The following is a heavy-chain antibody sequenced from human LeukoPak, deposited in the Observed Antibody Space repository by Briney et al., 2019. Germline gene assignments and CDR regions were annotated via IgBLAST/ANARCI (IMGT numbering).Heavy chain of an antibody. CDR2: IRYDGTNK. CDR1: GFTFSSYG. V-gene: IGHV3-30*02. Sequence: GGSLRLSCAASGFTFSSYGMHWVRQAPGKGLEWVTFIRYDGTNKYYTDSVKGRFTISRDDSKNTLYLQMNSLRVEDTAMYYCARTSSSSWGFIDFWGQGTLVTVSS. D-gene: IGHD6-13*01. J-gene: IGHJ4*02. CDR3: ARTSSSSWGFIDF.